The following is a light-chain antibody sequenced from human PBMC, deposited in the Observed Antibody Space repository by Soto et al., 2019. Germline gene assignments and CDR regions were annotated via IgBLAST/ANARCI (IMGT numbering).Light chain of an antibody. CDR3: QHSFSVPRT. J-gene: IGKJ1*01. CDR1: ESIGMS. Sequence: DIQMTQSPSSLSASVGDRVTISCPAGESIGMSLNWYQQKPGKAPKLLIYGASALQSGVPIRFSGSGSGTDFTLTINSLQPEDFATYYCQHSFSVPRTFGQGT. V-gene: IGKV1-39*01. CDR2: GAS.